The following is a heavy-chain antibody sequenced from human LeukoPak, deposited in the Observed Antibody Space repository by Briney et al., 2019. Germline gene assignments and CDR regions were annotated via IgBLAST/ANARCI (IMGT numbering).Heavy chain of an antibody. CDR2: INPSGGST. V-gene: IGHV1-46*01. D-gene: IGHD5-18*01. CDR1: GGTFSSYA. CDR3: ARDLSGNSYNFDL. Sequence: ALVKVSCKASGGTFSSYAISWVRQAPGQGLEWMGIINPSGGSTRYAQKFQGRVTMTRDTSTSTVYMELSSLRSEDTAVCYCARDLSGNSYNFDLWGQGTLVTVSS. J-gene: IGHJ4*02.